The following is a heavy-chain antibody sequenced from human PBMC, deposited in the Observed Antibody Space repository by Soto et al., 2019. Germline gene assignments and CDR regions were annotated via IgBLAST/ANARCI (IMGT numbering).Heavy chain of an antibody. V-gene: IGHV1-46*01. J-gene: IGHJ4*02. Sequence: QVQLVQSGAEVKKPGASVKVSCKASGYTFTSYYMHWVRQAPGQGLEWMGIINPSGGSTSYAQKFQGRVTITRDTSTSTVYMELSSLRSEDTAVYYCARGYHSSGFPPLVDYWGQGTLVTVSS. CDR2: INPSGGST. CDR3: ARGYHSSGFPPLVDY. D-gene: IGHD3-22*01. CDR1: GYTFTSYY.